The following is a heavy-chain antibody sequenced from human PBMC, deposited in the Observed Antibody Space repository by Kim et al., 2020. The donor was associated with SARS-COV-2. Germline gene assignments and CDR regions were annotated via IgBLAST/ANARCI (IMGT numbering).Heavy chain of an antibody. V-gene: IGHV3-15*01. CDR2: IKSKTDGGTT. CDR1: GFTFSNAW. Sequence: GGSLRLSCAASGFTFSNAWMSWVRQAPGKGLEWVGRIKSKTDGGTTDYAAPVKGRFTISRDDSKNTLYLQMNSLKTEDTAVYYCTTVKGLLWFGYYGMDVWGQGTTVTVSS. CDR3: TTVKGLLWFGYYGMDV. D-gene: IGHD3-10*01. J-gene: IGHJ6*02.